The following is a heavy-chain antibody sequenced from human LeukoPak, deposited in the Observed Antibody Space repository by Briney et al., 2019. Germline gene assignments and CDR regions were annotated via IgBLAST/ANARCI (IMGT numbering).Heavy chain of an antibody. CDR3: ARGGAGEALWFTPLLDFDY. CDR1: GGSISSSSYY. D-gene: IGHD3-10*01. J-gene: IGHJ4*02. CDR2: IYYSGGT. Sequence: PSETLSLTCTVSGGSISSSSYYWGWIRQPPGKGLEWIGSIYYSGGTYYNPSLKSRVTISVDTSKNQFSLKLSSVTAADTAVYYCARGGAGEALWFTPLLDFDYWGQGTLVTVSS. V-gene: IGHV4-39*07.